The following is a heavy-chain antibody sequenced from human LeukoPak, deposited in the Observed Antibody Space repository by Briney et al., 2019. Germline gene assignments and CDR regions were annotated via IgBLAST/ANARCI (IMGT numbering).Heavy chain of an antibody. D-gene: IGHD6-19*01. Sequence: GGSLRLSCAASGFTLSSYSMNWARQAPGKGLEWVSSLSSSGSYIYYADSVKGRFTISRDNTNNSLYLHMNSLRTEDTAVYYCARDRLSSGWLTDYWGQGILVTVSS. V-gene: IGHV3-21*01. CDR2: LSSSGSYI. CDR3: ARDRLSSGWLTDY. J-gene: IGHJ4*02. CDR1: GFTLSSYS.